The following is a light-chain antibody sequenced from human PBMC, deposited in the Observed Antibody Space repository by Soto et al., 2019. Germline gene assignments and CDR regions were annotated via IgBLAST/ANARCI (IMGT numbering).Light chain of an antibody. J-gene: IGKJ1*01. V-gene: IGKV3-20*01. Sequence: EIVMTQSPATPSVSPGERFALSCRASQSVSNNLAWYQQKPGQAPRLLIYGASRRATGIPDRFSGSGSGTDFTLTISRLEPQDFAVYYCHQYGNSRETFGQGTKVDI. CDR3: HQYGNSRET. CDR2: GAS. CDR1: QSVSNN.